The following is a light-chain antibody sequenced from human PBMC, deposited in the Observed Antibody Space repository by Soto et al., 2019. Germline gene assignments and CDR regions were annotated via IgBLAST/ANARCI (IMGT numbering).Light chain of an antibody. J-gene: IGLJ3*02. CDR1: NSNIGTNS. CDR2: SNN. V-gene: IGLV1-44*01. Sequence: QSVLTQPPSASGTPGQRVTISCSGSNSNIGTNSMNWYQQLPGTAPKLLIHSNNQRPSGVPDRFSGSKSGTSASLAISGLQSEDKADYYCAAWDGSLNGWVFGGGTKVTVL. CDR3: AAWDGSLNGWV.